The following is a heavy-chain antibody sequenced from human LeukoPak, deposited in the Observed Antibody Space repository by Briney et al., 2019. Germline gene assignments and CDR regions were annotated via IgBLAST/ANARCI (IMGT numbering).Heavy chain of an antibody. CDR1: GFTFSSYA. Sequence: GGSLRLSCAASGFTFSSYAMSWVRQAPGKGLEWVSGINGSGGATYYADSVKGRFTISRDNSKNTLYLQMHSLRAEDTAVYYYHHIATPGNFDYWGKGTLVTVSS. D-gene: IGHD6-13*01. V-gene: IGHV3-23*01. CDR2: INGSGGAT. CDR3: HHIATPGNFDY. J-gene: IGHJ4*02.